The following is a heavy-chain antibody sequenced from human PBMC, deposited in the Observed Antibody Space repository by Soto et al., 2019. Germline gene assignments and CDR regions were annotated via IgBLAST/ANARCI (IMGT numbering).Heavy chain of an antibody. J-gene: IGHJ5*02. D-gene: IGHD2-2*01. CDR2: IYHSGST. Sequence: SETLSLTCAVSGGSISSSNWWSWVRQPTGKGLEWIGEIYHSGSTDYNPSLKSRVTISVDKSKNQFSLKLSSVTAADTAVYYCARDRGPAAIYWFDPWGQGTLVTVSS. V-gene: IGHV4-4*02. CDR1: GGSISSSNW. CDR3: ARDRGPAAIYWFDP.